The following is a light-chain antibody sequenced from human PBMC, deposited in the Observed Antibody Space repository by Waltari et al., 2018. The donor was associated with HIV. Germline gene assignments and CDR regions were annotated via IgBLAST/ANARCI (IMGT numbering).Light chain of an antibody. CDR2: RNK. J-gene: IGLJ3*02. Sequence: QSVLTQPPSASGTPGQSVTISCFGSSSNIGCNYVYWYQQLRGTAPKLLIYRNKQRPLGVPDRFSGFKYGTSAALDIGGLRAEDGAEYYWAAWDDNLSGWLFGGGSKLTIL. CDR1: SSNIGCNY. V-gene: IGLV1-47*01. CDR3: AAWDDNLSGWL.